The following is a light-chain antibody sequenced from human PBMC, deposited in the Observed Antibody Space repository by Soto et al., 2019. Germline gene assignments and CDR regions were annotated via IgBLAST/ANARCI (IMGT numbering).Light chain of an antibody. CDR2: DAS. CDR3: QQRTN. J-gene: IGKJ5*01. V-gene: IGKV3-11*01. CDR1: QSVGNF. Sequence: EIVLTQSPATLSLSPGEGATLSCRASQSVGNFLAWYQQKPGQAPRLLISDASNRAAGIPARFSGSGSGTDFTLTISSLEPEDFAVYYCQQRTNFGQGTRLHIK.